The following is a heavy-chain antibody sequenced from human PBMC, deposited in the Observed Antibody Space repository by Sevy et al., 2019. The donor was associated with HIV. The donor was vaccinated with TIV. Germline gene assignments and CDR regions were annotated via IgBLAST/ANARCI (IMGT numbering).Heavy chain of an antibody. V-gene: IGHV3-11*01. J-gene: IGHJ5*02. CDR3: ARAGDDYCTESDCNKNWFDP. CDR1: GFTFSDYY. CDR2: ISSSGALV. Sequence: GGSLRLSCAASGFTFSDYYMDWFRQAPGKGLEWVSYISSSGALVFYADSVEGRFTISRDNAKNSLFLQMNSLRAEDTAIYYCARAGDDYCTESDCNKNWFDPWGQGTLVTVSS. D-gene: IGHD2-8*02.